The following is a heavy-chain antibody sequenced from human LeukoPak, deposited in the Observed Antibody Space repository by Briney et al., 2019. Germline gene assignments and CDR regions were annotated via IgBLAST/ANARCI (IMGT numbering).Heavy chain of an antibody. Sequence: SETLSLTCAVYGGSFSGYYWSWIRQPPGKGLEWIGEINHSGSTNYGPSLKSRVTISVDTSKNQFSLKLSSVTAADTAVYYCARAGDSSGYCDSWGQGTLVTVSS. J-gene: IGHJ4*02. V-gene: IGHV4-34*01. CDR1: GGSFSGYY. CDR3: ARAGDSSGYCDS. D-gene: IGHD3-22*01. CDR2: INHSGST.